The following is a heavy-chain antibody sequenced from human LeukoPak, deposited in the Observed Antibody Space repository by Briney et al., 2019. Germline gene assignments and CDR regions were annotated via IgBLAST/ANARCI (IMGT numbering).Heavy chain of an antibody. CDR2: INESGSA. D-gene: IGHD3-10*01. V-gene: IGHV4-34*01. J-gene: IGHJ3*02. CDR1: GGSFSGYY. Sequence: SETLSLTCAVYGGSFSGYYWSWIRQPPGKGLEWIGEINESGSANYNPSLKSRAAISVDTTKNQFSLKLSSVTAADTAVYYSARRVGYGSGKLNAFDIWRRGTMVTVSS. CDR3: ARRVGYGSGKLNAFDI.